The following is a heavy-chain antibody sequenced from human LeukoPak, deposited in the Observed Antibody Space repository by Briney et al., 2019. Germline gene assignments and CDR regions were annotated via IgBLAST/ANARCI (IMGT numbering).Heavy chain of an antibody. Sequence: GGSLRLSCATSGFSFSFYGMQWVRQAPGKGLEWVAVIWNDGSQKYYGDSVKGRFTISKDNSRKTMNLQMDSLRAEDTAIYYCTRWGAGGLTLDYWGQGVLVTVSS. CDR2: IWNDGSQK. J-gene: IGHJ4*02. V-gene: IGHV3-33*01. D-gene: IGHD3-16*01. CDR3: TRWGAGGLTLDY. CDR1: GFSFSFYG.